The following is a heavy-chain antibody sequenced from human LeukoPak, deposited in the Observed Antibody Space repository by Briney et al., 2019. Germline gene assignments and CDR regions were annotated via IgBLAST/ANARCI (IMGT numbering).Heavy chain of an antibody. CDR2: ISYDGSNK. CDR1: GFTFSSYA. Sequence: PGRSLRLSCAASGFTFSSYAMHWVRQAPGKGLEWVAVISYDGSNKYYADSVKGRFTISRDNSKNTLYLQMNSLRAEDTAVYYCAGDRTIFGVVIAYYFDYWGQGTLVTVSS. D-gene: IGHD3-3*01. J-gene: IGHJ4*02. V-gene: IGHV3-30-3*01. CDR3: AGDRTIFGVVIAYYFDY.